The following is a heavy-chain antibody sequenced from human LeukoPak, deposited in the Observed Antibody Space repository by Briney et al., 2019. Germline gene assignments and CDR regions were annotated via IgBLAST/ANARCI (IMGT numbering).Heavy chain of an antibody. J-gene: IGHJ4*02. CDR3: ARLAGGQWLVDY. CDR2: ISYGGST. CDR1: GGSISSYY. V-gene: IGHV4-59*05. D-gene: IGHD6-19*01. Sequence: SETLSLTCTVSGGSISSYYWSWIRQPPGKGLEWIGSISYGGSTYYNPSLKSRVTISVDTSKNQFPLKLSSVTAADTAVYYCARLAGGQWLVDYWGQGALVTVSS.